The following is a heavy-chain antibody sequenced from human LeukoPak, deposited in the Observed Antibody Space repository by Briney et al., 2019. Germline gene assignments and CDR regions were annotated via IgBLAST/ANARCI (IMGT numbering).Heavy chain of an antibody. Sequence: GGSLRLSCAASGFTFEDYAMHGVRQAPGKALEGVSGISWNSGSIGYADSVKGRFTISRDNAKNSLYLQMNRLRAEDTALYYCAKDSGYNYGNIDYWGQGTLVTVSS. CDR3: AKDSGYNYGNIDY. D-gene: IGHD5-18*01. V-gene: IGHV3-9*01. J-gene: IGHJ4*02. CDR1: GFTFEDYA. CDR2: ISWNSGSI.